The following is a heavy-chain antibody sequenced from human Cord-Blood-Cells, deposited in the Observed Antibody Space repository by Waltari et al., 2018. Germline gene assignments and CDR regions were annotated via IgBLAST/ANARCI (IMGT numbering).Heavy chain of an antibody. CDR1: GGSFSGYY. CDR2: INHSGST. J-gene: IGHJ6*02. CDR3: ARSDVDIVATIKDPDYYYGMDV. V-gene: IGHV4-34*01. Sequence: QVQLQQWGAGLLKPSETLSLTCAVYGGSFSGYYWSWIRQPPGKGLEWIGEINHSGSTNYNPTLKSLVTISVDTSKNQFSLKLSSVTAADTAVYDWARSDVDIVATIKDPDYYYGMDVWGQGTTVTVSS. D-gene: IGHD5-12*01.